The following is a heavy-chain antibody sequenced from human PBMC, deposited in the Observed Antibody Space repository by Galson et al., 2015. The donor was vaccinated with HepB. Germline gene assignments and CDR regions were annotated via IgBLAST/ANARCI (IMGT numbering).Heavy chain of an antibody. Sequence: SLRLSCAASGFTFSTYAMHWVCQAPGKGLEWVAVISYDGSNEYCADSVKGRFTISRDNSKNTLYLQMNSLRAEDTAVYYCARARGYYDSSPYYYYGMDVWGQGAMVTVSS. CDR1: GFTFSTYA. CDR3: ARARGYYDSSPYYYYGMDV. D-gene: IGHD3-22*01. J-gene: IGHJ6*02. V-gene: IGHV3-30*04. CDR2: ISYDGSNE.